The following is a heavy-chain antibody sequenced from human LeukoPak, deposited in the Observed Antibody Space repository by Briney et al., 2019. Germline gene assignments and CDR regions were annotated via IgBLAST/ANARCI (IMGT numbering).Heavy chain of an antibody. D-gene: IGHD1-1*01. J-gene: IGHJ6*02. CDR1: PGSITGYY. CDR2: SDYRGTT. Sequence: PSRTLCLTCNVSPGSITGYYITSIRQPPGKGLEWIGDSDYRGTTKYRPPPKSRLVMSLDTSQDQVSLRLTSVTAADTAVYYCARDSGGPYYYTDCMDVCGRGTTATVSS. CDR3: ARDSGGPYYYTDCMDV. V-gene: IGHV4-59*01.